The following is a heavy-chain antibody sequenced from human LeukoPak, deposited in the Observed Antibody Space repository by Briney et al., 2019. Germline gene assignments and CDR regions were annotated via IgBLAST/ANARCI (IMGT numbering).Heavy chain of an antibody. J-gene: IGHJ4*02. CDR3: ARQGNYYDSSGYDY. Sequence: SVKVSSKASGYTFTGYYMHWVRQAPGQGLEWMGWINPNSGGTNYAQKFQGRVTMTRDTSINTAYMELSRLRSDDTAVYYCARQGNYYDSSGYDYWGQGSLVTVSS. V-gene: IGHV1-2*02. CDR1: GYTFTGYY. D-gene: IGHD3-22*01. CDR2: INPNSGGT.